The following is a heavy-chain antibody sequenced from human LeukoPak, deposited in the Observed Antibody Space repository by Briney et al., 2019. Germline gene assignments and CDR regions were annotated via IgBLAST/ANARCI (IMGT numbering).Heavy chain of an antibody. D-gene: IGHD3-10*01. V-gene: IGHV4-4*07. Sequence: SETLSLTCTVSGGSISSYYWSWIRQPARKGLDWVGRIYTSGTTTSHPSPNSRFTMSVDTSKYQLSLKLTSVPSGDTVGYYCARYGSGAGSYTGSDPWGLGTLVTVSS. CDR3: ARYGSGAGSYTGSDP. J-gene: IGHJ5*02. CDR1: GGSISSYY. CDR2: IYTSGTT.